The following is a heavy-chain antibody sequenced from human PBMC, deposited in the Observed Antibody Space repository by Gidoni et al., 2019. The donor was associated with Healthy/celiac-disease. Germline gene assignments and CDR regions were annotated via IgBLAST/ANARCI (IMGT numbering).Heavy chain of an antibody. D-gene: IGHD4-17*01. Sequence: EVQLVQAGAEVKTPGEALKISCQGSEHSFTSYWNGWVRQMPGKGLEWMGIIYPGDSDTRYSPSFQGQVTISADKSISTAYLQWSSLKASDTAMYYCARGGFGDYDPGYFDYWGQGTLVTVSS. CDR1: EHSFTSYW. CDR3: ARGGFGDYDPGYFDY. CDR2: IYPGDSDT. V-gene: IGHV5-51*01. J-gene: IGHJ4*02.